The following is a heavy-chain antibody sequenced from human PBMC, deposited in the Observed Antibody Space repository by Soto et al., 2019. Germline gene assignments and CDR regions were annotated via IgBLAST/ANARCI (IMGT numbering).Heavy chain of an antibody. Sequence: EVQLLESGGGLVQPGGSLRLSCAASGFTFSSYAMSWVRQAPGKGLEWVSAISGSGGSTYYADSVKGRFTISRDNSKNTLYLQMNSLRAEDTAVYYCAKSPNTNIVVVVAATLDYWGQGSLVTVS. CDR1: GFTFSSYA. J-gene: IGHJ4*02. CDR3: AKSPNTNIVVVVAATLDY. D-gene: IGHD2-15*01. CDR2: ISGSGGST. V-gene: IGHV3-23*01.